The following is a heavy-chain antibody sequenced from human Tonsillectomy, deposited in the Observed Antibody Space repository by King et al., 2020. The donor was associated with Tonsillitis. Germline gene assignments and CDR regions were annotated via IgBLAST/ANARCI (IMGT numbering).Heavy chain of an antibody. D-gene: IGHD4-17*01. CDR2: IYYSGST. V-gene: IGHV4-30-4*01. J-gene: IGHJ6*02. CDR3: ATVATVPYYYYGMDV. CDR1: GGSISSGDYY. Sequence: VQLQESGPGLVKPSQTLSLTCTVSGGSISSGDYYWGWIRQPPGKGLEWIGYIYYSGSTYYNPSLKSRVTISVDTSKNQFSLKLSSVTAADTAVYYCATVATVPYYYYGMDVWGQGTPVTVSS.